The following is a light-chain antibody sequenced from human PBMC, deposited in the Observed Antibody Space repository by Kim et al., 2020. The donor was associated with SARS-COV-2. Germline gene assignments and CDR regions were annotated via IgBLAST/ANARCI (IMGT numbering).Light chain of an antibody. CDR2: DSS. CDR1: QDISKY. CDR3: QQYDNLPPLT. V-gene: IGKV1-33*01. J-gene: IGKJ4*01. Sequence: DIQMTQSPSSVSASVGDRVTITCQASQDISKYVNWYQQKPGKAPKLLIHDSSTLETGVPSRFRGNGSGAHYSFTITSLQPEDIATYYCQQYDNLPPLTFGGGTKVDI.